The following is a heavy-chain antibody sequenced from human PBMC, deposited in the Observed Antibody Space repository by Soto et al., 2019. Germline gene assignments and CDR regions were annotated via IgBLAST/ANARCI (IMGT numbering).Heavy chain of an antibody. Sequence: QVQLVESGGGVVQPGRSLRLSCAASGFTFSSYGMHWVRQAPGKGLEWVAVIWYDGSNKYYADSVKGRFTISRDNSKNTLYLQMNSLRDEDMAVYDCARDRESSSSGRRYYYYGMDAWGQGTTVTVSS. CDR2: IWYDGSNK. D-gene: IGHD6-6*01. CDR1: GFTFSSYG. J-gene: IGHJ6*02. V-gene: IGHV3-33*01. CDR3: ARDRESSSSGRRYYYYGMDA.